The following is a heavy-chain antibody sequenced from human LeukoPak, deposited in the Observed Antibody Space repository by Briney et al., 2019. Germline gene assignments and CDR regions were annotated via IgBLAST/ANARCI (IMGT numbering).Heavy chain of an antibody. CDR2: INHSGST. Sequence: PGGSLRLSCAASGLTFSNYGMSWVRQPPGKGLEWIGEINHSGSTNYNPSLKSRVTISVDTSKNQFSLKLSSVTAADTAVYYCARRGTAMVDYWGQGTLVTVSS. D-gene: IGHD5-18*01. V-gene: IGHV4-34*01. J-gene: IGHJ4*02. CDR1: GLTFSNYG. CDR3: ARRGTAMVDY.